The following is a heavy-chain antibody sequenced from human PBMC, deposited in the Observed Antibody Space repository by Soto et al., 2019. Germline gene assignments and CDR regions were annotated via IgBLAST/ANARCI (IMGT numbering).Heavy chain of an antibody. J-gene: IGHJ4*02. V-gene: IGHV3-48*01. D-gene: IGHD4-17*01. Sequence: GGSLRLSCAASGFTFSSYSMNWVRQAPGKGLEWVSYTSGSSGTIWYADSVEGRFTISRDNAKNSLFLQMNSLRVEDTAVYYCARDGYGDYAFDYWGQGTLVTVSS. CDR1: GFTFSSYS. CDR2: TSGSSGTI. CDR3: ARDGYGDYAFDY.